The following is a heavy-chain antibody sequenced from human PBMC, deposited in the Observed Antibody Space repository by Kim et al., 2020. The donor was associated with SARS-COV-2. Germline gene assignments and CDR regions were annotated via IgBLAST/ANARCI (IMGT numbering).Heavy chain of an antibody. V-gene: IGHV4-34*01. D-gene: IGHD1-26*01. CDR3: ARESGGVRYYFDY. J-gene: IGHJ4*02. Sequence: YNPSLKSRVTISVDTSKNQFSLKLSSVTAADTAVYYCARESGGVRYYFDYWGQGTLVTVSS.